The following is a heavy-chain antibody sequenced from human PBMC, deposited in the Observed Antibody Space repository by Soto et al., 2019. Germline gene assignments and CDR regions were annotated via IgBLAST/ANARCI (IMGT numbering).Heavy chain of an antibody. CDR2: IWHDGNNK. Sequence: VGSLRLSCAASGFTFSNYGMHWVRQAPGRGLEWVAIIWHDGNNKYYADSVRGRFIISRDNSKNRLYLQMNSLRAEDTAVYYCASDLVGASDSYGLDVWGQGTPVTVSS. J-gene: IGHJ6*02. V-gene: IGHV3-33*01. D-gene: IGHD1-26*01. CDR1: GFTFSNYG. CDR3: ASDLVGASDSYGLDV.